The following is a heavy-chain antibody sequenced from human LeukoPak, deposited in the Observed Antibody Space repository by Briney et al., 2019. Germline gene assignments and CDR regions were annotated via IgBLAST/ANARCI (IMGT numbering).Heavy chain of an antibody. CDR1: GFTFSSYW. CDR3: ATPNYDSSGYYWS. Sequence: GGSLRLSCAASGFTFSSYWMSWVRQAPGKELEWVANIKQDGSEKYYVDSVKGRFTISRDNAKNSLYLQMNSLRAEDTAVYYCATPNYDSSGYYWSWGQGTLVTVSS. D-gene: IGHD3-22*01. CDR2: IKQDGSEK. V-gene: IGHV3-7*01. J-gene: IGHJ5*02.